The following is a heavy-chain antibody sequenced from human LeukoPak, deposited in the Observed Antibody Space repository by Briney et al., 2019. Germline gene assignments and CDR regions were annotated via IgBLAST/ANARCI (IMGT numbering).Heavy chain of an antibody. D-gene: IGHD6-13*01. CDR2: MNPNSGNT. CDR3: ARGRSIAAAGWDTITTRAYYYMDV. J-gene: IGHJ6*03. Sequence: ASVKVSCKASGYTFTSYDINWVRQATGQGLEWMGWMNPNSGNTGYAQKFQGRVTMTRNTSISTAYMELSSLRSEDTAVYYCARGRSIAAAGWDTITTRAYYYMDVWGKGTTVTVSS. V-gene: IGHV1-8*01. CDR1: GYTFTSYD.